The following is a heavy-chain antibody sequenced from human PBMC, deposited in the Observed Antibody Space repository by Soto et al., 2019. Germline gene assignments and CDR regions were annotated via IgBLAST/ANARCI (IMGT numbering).Heavy chain of an antibody. CDR2: IYYSGST. CDR3: ARLGSSGWWKPLIDC. CDR1: GGSISSSSYY. J-gene: IGHJ4*02. V-gene: IGHV4-39*01. Sequence: QLQLQESGPGLVKPSETLSLTCTVSGGSISSSSYYWGWIRQPPGKGLEWIGSIYYSGSTYYNPSLKSRVTISVDPSKNQFSLMLSCVTAADTAVYYCARLGSSGWWKPLIDCWGQGTLVTVSS. D-gene: IGHD6-19*01.